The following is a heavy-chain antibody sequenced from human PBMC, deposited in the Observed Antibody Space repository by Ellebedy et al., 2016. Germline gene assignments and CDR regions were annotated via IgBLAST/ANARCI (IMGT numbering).Heavy chain of an antibody. CDR1: GYSFTSYW. V-gene: IGHV5-10-1*01. J-gene: IGHJ4*02. Sequence: GESLKISCKGSGYSFTSYWINWVRQMPGKGPEWMGRIDPSDSYTNYNPSLQGHVTVSIDKSISTAYLQWSSLKASDTAMYYCARHPLEMATIFITGEFDYWGQGTLVTVSS. D-gene: IGHD5-24*01. CDR2: IDPSDSYT. CDR3: ARHPLEMATIFITGEFDY.